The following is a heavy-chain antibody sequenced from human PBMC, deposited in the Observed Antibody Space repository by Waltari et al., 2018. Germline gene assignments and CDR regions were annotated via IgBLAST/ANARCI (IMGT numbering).Heavy chain of an antibody. CDR2: TSYSGST. CDR1: GGSISSHY. J-gene: IGHJ4*02. V-gene: IGHV4-59*11. D-gene: IGHD1-26*01. CDR3: ARGERNGLDY. Sequence: QVQLQESGPGLVKPSETLSLTCTVSGGSISSHYWSWIRPPPGKGLEWIGYTSYSGSTNYTPSLKSRVTISVDTSKSQFSLRLTSVTAADTAVYYCARGERNGLDYWGQGTLVTVSS.